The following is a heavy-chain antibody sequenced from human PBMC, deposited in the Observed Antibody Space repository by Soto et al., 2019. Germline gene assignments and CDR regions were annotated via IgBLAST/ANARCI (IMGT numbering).Heavy chain of an antibody. CDR2: IYYSGST. J-gene: IGHJ5*02. Sequence: PLEILSLTCTVSGGSIISYYWSWIRQPPGKKLEWIGYIYYSGSTNYNPSLKSRVTISVDTSKNQFSLKLSSVTAADTAVYYCARGRAPIAAAGKEPSNWFDPWGQGTLVTVS. D-gene: IGHD6-13*01. CDR1: GGSIISYY. V-gene: IGHV4-59*01. CDR3: ARGRAPIAAAGKEPSNWFDP.